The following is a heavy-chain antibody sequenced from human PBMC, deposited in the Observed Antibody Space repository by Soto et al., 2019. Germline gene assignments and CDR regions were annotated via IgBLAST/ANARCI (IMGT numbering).Heavy chain of an antibody. Sequence: QVQLMESGGGVAQPGRSLRLSCAASGITFSAYAMHWVRQAPGKGLEWVALISYDGNNEYYADSVKGRFTISRDNSKNTLYLQMSNLRPDDTGVYYCARDLRDSGGLHGDYWGQGTLVTVSS. CDR3: ARDLRDSGGLHGDY. D-gene: IGHD6-19*01. CDR2: ISYDGNNE. J-gene: IGHJ4*02. V-gene: IGHV3-30-3*01. CDR1: GITFSAYA.